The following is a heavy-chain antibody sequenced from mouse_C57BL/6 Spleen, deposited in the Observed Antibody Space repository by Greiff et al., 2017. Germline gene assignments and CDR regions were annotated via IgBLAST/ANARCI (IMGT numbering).Heavy chain of an antibody. CDR2: INPSSGYT. CDR1: GYTFTSYT. V-gene: IGHV1-4*01. Sequence: VQLQQSGAELARPGASVKMSCKASGYTFTSYTMHWVKQRPGQGLEWIGYINPSSGYTKYNQKFKDKATLTADKSSSTAYMQLSSLTSEDSAVYYCARSYDYDWAMDYWGQGTSVTVSS. CDR3: ARSYDYDWAMDY. J-gene: IGHJ4*01. D-gene: IGHD2-4*01.